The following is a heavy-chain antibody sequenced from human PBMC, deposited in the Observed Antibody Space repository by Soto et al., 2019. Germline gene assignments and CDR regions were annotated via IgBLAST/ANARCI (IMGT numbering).Heavy chain of an antibody. V-gene: IGHV4-34*01. CDR1: GGSFSGYY. J-gene: IGHJ4*02. CDR3: ARGGGPIAVAGLNY. Sequence: SETLSLTCAVYGGSFSGYYWSWIRQPPGKGLEWIGEINHSGSTNYNPSLKSRVTISVDTSKNQFSLKLSSVTAADTAVYYCARGGGPIAVAGLNYWGQGTLVTVSS. D-gene: IGHD6-19*01. CDR2: INHSGST.